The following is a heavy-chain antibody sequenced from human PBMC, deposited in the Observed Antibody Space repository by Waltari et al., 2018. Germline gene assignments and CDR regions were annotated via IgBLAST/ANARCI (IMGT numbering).Heavy chain of an antibody. CDR1: GGSIRSGDYY. CDR2: ISYSGST. D-gene: IGHD1-26*01. V-gene: IGHV4-30-4*08. Sequence: QVQLQESGPGLVKPSQTLSLTCTVSGGSIRSGDYYWSWVRQPPGKGLEWIVYISYSGSTYYNPSLKSRVTISVDTSKNQFSLKLSSVTAADTAVYYCARGEWELLLGTYWGQGTLVTVSS. J-gene: IGHJ4*02. CDR3: ARGEWELLLGTY.